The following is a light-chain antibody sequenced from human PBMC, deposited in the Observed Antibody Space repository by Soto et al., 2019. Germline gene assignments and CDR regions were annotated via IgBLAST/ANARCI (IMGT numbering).Light chain of an antibody. V-gene: IGKV3-20*01. Sequence: EIVLTQSPGTLSLSPGERVTLSCRASEGVSSGSVGWYQQKPGQAPRLVIFGAIGRATGIPDRFRGSGSGTDFTLTISSLEPEDVAVYFCHHYGSSPPYTFGQGTKLDIK. CDR3: HHYGSSPPYT. CDR1: EGVSSGS. J-gene: IGKJ2*01. CDR2: GAI.